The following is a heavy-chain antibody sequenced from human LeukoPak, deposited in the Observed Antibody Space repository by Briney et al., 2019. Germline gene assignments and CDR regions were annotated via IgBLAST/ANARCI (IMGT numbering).Heavy chain of an antibody. CDR3: ARRYSGSSRAFDI. J-gene: IGHJ3*02. D-gene: IGHD1-26*01. CDR1: GYRFTSYW. V-gene: IGHV5-51*01. Sequence: GESLKISCKGSGYRFTSYWIGWVRQMPGKGLEWMGIIYPGDSDTRYSPSFQGQVTISADKSISTAYLQWSSLKASDTAMYYCARRYSGSSRAFDIWGQGTMVTVSS. CDR2: IYPGDSDT.